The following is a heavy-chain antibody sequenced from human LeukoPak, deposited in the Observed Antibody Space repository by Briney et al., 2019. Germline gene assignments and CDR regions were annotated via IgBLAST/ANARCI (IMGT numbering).Heavy chain of an antibody. CDR3: ARQTAMGRSGDY. CDR2: IDPSDSDI. D-gene: IGHD7-27*01. V-gene: IGHV5-51*01. CDR1: GYSFTSYW. J-gene: IGHJ4*02. Sequence: GESLKISCKASGYSFTSYWIGWVRQMPGKGLEWMGIIDPSDSDIRYTPSFQGQVTISADKPLSTAYLQWNSLKASDTAIYYCARQTAMGRSGDYWGQGTLVTVSS.